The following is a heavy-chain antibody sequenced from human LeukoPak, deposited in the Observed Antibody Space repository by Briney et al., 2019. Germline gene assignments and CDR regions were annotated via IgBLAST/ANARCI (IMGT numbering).Heavy chain of an antibody. CDR3: ARDSEEFYMDV. D-gene: IGHD6-25*01. CDR2: INSDGSST. J-gene: IGHJ6*03. CDR1: GFTFSAYW. Sequence: SGGSLRLSCAASGFTFSAYWMHWVRQAPGKGLVRVSRINSDGSSTRYADSVKGRFTISRDNAKNTLDLQMNSLRAEDTAVYYCARDSEEFYMDVWGKGTTVTVSS. V-gene: IGHV3-74*01.